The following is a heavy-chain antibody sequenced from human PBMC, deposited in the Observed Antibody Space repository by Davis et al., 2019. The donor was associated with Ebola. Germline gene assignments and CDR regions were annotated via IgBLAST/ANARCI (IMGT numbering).Heavy chain of an antibody. CDR2: ISYDGSNK. CDR3: AKEEPTQHSAIYYYYYGMDV. D-gene: IGHD2-2*01. Sequence: GESLKISCAASGFTFSSYGMHWVRQAPGKGLEWVAVISYDGSNKYYADSVMGRFTISRDNSKNTLYLQVNSLRAEDTAVYYCAKEEPTQHSAIYYYYYGMDVWGQGTTVTVSS. J-gene: IGHJ6*02. V-gene: IGHV3-30*18. CDR1: GFTFSSYG.